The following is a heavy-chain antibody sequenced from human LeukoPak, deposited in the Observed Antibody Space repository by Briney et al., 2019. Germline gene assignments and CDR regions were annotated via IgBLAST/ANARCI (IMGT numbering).Heavy chain of an antibody. CDR1: GVTFSSYA. CDR3: ARARYGAPDY. V-gene: IGHV1-69*05. Sequence: SVKVSCKASGVTFSSYAISWVRQAPGQGLEWMGRIIPIFGTANYAQKFQGRVTITTDESTSTAYMELSSLRSEDTAVYYCARARYGAPDYWGQGTLVTVSS. CDR2: IIPIFGTA. J-gene: IGHJ4*02. D-gene: IGHD4/OR15-4a*01.